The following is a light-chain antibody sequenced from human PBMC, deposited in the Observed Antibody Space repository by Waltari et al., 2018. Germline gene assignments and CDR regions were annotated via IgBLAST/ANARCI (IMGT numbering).Light chain of an antibody. CDR2: EVS. CDR1: SSDVGGYNY. Sequence: QSALTQPPSASGSPGQSVTISCTGTSSDVGGYNYVSWYQPHPGKAPKLMIYEVSKRPAGVRDRFSGSKSGNTAALTVSGLQAEDEADYYCSSYAGSNNVVFGGGTKLTVL. V-gene: IGLV2-8*01. CDR3: SSYAGSNNVV. J-gene: IGLJ2*01.